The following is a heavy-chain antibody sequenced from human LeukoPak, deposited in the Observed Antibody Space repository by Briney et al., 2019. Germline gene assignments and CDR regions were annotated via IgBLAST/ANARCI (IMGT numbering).Heavy chain of an antibody. CDR3: ARDRGGYTYSHDY. Sequence: SETLSLTCNVSGDSISSYYWDWIRQPPGKGLDWIGYIYYSGSTNYNPSLESRVTISVDTSKNQFSLKLSSVTAADTAVYYCARDRGGYTYSHDYWGQGTLVTVSS. CDR1: GDSISSYY. J-gene: IGHJ4*02. D-gene: IGHD5-18*01. CDR2: IYYSGST. V-gene: IGHV4-59*12.